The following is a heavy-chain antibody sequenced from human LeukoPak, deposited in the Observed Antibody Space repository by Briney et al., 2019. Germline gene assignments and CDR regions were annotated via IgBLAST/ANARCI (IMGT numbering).Heavy chain of an antibody. CDR1: GGSISSSSYY. V-gene: IGHV4-39*01. CDR2: IYYSGST. D-gene: IGHD6-19*01. CDR3: ARLPGIAVAGPYFDY. Sequence: KPSETLSLTYTVSGGSISSSSYYWGWIRQPPGKGLEWIGSIYYSGSTYYNPSLKSRVTISVDTSKNQISLKLSSVTAADTAVYYCARLPGIAVAGPYFDYWGQGTLVTVSS. J-gene: IGHJ4*02.